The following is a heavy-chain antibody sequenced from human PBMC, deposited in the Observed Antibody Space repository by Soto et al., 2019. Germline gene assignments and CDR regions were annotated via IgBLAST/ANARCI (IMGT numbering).Heavy chain of an antibody. CDR3: ARDHDSSPGAFDI. D-gene: IGHD3-22*01. J-gene: IGHJ3*02. CDR2: IYSGGST. V-gene: IGHV3-53*01. Sequence: GSLRLSCAASGFTVSSNYMSWVRQAPGKGLEWVSVIYSGGSTYYADSVKGRFTISRDNSKNTLYLQMNSLRAEDTAVYYCARDHDSSPGAFDIWGQGTMVTVSS. CDR1: GFTVSSNY.